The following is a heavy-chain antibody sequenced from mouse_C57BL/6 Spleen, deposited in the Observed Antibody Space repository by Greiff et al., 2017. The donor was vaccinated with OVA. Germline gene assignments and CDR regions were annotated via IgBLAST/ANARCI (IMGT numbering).Heavy chain of an antibody. D-gene: IGHD2-4*01. CDR3: ARRYDYDNYFDY. CDR2: ISSGSSTI. Sequence: DVMLVESGGGLVKPGGSLKLSCAASGFTFSDYGMHWVRQAPEKGLEWVAYISSGSSTIYYADTVKGRFTISRDNAKNTLFLQMTSLRSEDTAMYYCARRYDYDNYFDYWGQGTTLTVSS. V-gene: IGHV5-17*01. CDR1: GFTFSDYG. J-gene: IGHJ2*01.